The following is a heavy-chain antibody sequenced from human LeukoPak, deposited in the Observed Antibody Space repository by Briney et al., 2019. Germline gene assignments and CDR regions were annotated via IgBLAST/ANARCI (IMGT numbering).Heavy chain of an antibody. Sequence: GGSLRLSCAASGFTFSSYSMNWVRQAPGKGLEWVSSISSSSSYIYYADSVKGRFTISRDNAKNSLYLQMNSLGAEDTAVYYCARVYSTIFGVVRNWFDPWGQGTLVTVSS. CDR3: ARVYSTIFGVVRNWFDP. CDR2: ISSSSSYI. D-gene: IGHD3-3*01. CDR1: GFTFSSYS. V-gene: IGHV3-21*01. J-gene: IGHJ5*02.